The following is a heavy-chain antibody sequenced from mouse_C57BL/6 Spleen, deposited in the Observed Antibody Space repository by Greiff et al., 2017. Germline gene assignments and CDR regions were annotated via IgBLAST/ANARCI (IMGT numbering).Heavy chain of an antibody. J-gene: IGHJ2*01. CDR3: AREGTGTLALGY. CDR1: GFTFSSYA. Sequence: VQLQQSGGGLVKPGGSLKLSCAASGFTFSSYAMSWVRQTPEKRLEWVATISDGGSYTYYPDNVKGRFTISRDNAKNNLYLQMSHLKSEDTAMYYCAREGTGTLALGYWGQGTTLTVSS. D-gene: IGHD4-1*01. V-gene: IGHV5-4*01. CDR2: ISDGGSYT.